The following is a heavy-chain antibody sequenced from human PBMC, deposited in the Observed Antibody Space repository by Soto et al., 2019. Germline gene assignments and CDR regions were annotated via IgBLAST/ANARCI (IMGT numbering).Heavy chain of an antibody. CDR1: GGSISSGGYY. Sequence: SETLSLTCTVSGGSISSGGYYWSWIRQHPGKGLEWIGYIYYSGSTYYNPSLKSRVTISVDTSKNQFSLKLSSVTAADTAVYYCAREWLQSDGWFDPWGQGTLVTVSS. CDR3: AREWLQSDGWFDP. CDR2: IYYSGST. D-gene: IGHD5-12*01. V-gene: IGHV4-31*03. J-gene: IGHJ5*02.